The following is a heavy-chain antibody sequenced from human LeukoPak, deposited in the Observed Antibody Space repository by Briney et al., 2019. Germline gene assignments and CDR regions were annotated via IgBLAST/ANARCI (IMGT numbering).Heavy chain of an antibody. V-gene: IGHV3-30-3*01. J-gene: IGHJ6*02. CDR1: GFTFSSYA. CDR3: ARENNVWGSYRYTLRYGMDV. D-gene: IGHD3-16*02. CDR2: ISYDGSNK. Sequence: PGGSQRLSCAASGFTFSSYAMHWVRQALGKGLEWVAVISYDGSNKYYADSVKGRFTISRDNSKNTLYLQMNSLRAEDTAVYYCARENNVWGSYRYTLRYGMDVWGQGTTVTVSS.